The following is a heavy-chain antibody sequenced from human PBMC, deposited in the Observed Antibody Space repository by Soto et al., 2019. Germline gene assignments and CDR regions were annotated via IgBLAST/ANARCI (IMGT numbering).Heavy chain of an antibody. CDR1: GDSFSSYA. D-gene: IGHD3-3*01. J-gene: IGHJ4*02. V-gene: IGHV1-69*06. CDR3: ASPIKYFDFWRDYPPFDY. CDR2: IIPVSATT. Sequence: QVQLVQSGAEVRMPGSSVRVSCKASGDSFSSYAINWVRQAPGQGLEWVGGIIPVSATTTYAQKFQDRVTITADKSISTVYMELSSLQSEDTAVYYCASPIKYFDFWRDYPPFDYWGQGTLITVSS.